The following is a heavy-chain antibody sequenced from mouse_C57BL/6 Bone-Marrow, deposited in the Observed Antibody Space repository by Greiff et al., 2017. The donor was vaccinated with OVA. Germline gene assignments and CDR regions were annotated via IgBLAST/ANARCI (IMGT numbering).Heavy chain of an antibody. CDR1: GFTFSSYA. CDR3: ARPRYFDV. CDR2: ISDGGSYT. Sequence: EVQLVESGGGLVKPGGSLKLSCPASGFTFSSYAMSWVRQTPEKRLEWVATISDGGSYTYYPDNVKGRFTISRDNAKNNLYLQMSHLKSEDTAMYYCARPRYFDVWGTGTTVTVSS. V-gene: IGHV5-4*01. J-gene: IGHJ1*03.